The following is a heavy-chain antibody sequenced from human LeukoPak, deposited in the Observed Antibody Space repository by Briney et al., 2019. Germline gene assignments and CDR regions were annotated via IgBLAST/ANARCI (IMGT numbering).Heavy chain of an antibody. D-gene: IGHD3-16*01. CDR2: IQPDGSEQ. CDR3: ASQNYARFDP. J-gene: IGHJ5*02. CDR1: GFTFSSNW. V-gene: IGHV3-7*01. Sequence: GGSLRLSCVASGFTFSSNWMSWVRQAPGKGLEWVGNIQPDGSEQYPVDSVRGRFTISRDNARNSLFLQMNSLRVEDTAVHYCASQNYARFDPWGQGTLVTVSS.